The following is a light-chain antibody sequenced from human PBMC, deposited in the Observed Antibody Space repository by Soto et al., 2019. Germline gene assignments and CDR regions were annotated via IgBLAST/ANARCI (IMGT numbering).Light chain of an antibody. J-gene: IGLJ1*01. CDR1: SSNIGAGYD. V-gene: IGLV1-40*01. Sequence: QSVLTQPPSVSGAPGQRVTISCTGSSSNIGAGYDVHWYLQLPGTAPKLLIYGNPNRPSGVPDRFSGSKSGSSASLAITGLQAEDEADYYCQSHDSSLHASVFGTGTKLTVL. CDR2: GNP. CDR3: QSHDSSLHASV.